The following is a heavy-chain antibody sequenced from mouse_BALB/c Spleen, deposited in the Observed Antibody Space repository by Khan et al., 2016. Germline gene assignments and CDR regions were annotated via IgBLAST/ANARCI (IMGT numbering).Heavy chain of an antibody. CDR1: GYTFSRYW. Sequence: QVQLQQSGAELMKPGASVKISCKASGYTFSRYWIEWIKERPGHGLEWIGEILPGTDSTNYNDKFKGKAAFTAESSSSTAYIQLNSLTSEDSAVXYCVRGASWGQGTLVTVSA. V-gene: IGHV1-9*01. CDR3: VRGAS. J-gene: IGHJ3*01. CDR2: ILPGTDST.